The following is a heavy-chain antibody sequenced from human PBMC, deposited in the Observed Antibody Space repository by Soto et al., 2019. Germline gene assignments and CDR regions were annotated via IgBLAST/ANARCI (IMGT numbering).Heavy chain of an antibody. Sequence: QVQLQESGPGLVKPSGTLSLTCAVSGGSISSSNWWSWVRPPPGKGLEWIGEIYHSGSTNYNPSLKSRVTRSVDKSKNQFSLKLSSVTAADTAVYYCARAAAGGYSGYEVFDYWGQGTLVTVSS. CDR1: GGSISSSNW. J-gene: IGHJ4*02. CDR3: ARAAAGGYSGYEVFDY. CDR2: IYHSGST. D-gene: IGHD5-12*01. V-gene: IGHV4-4*02.